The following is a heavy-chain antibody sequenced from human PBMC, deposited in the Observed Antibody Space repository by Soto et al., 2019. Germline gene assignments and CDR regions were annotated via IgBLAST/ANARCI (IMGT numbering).Heavy chain of an antibody. D-gene: IGHD3-10*01. V-gene: IGHV1-2*02. CDR3: ARARFFLVRGVPFDF. J-gene: IGHJ4*02. Sequence: QVQLVQSGAEVKKPGASVKVSCQVSGYTFTDHYLHWVRQAPGHGLEWMGWITAGDGDTNYEQKFQGRISMTRDTSIKTSFLALIRLTPVDTAVYYCARARFFLVRGVPFDFWGQGTLVSVSS. CDR1: GYTFTDHY. CDR2: ITAGDGDT.